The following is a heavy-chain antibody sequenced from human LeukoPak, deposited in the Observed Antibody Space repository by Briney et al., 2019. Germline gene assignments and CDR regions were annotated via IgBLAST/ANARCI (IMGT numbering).Heavy chain of an antibody. Sequence: GGSLRLSCAASGFTFSSYAMSWVRQAPGKGLEWVSAISGSGGSTYYADSVKGRFTISRDNAKNSLYLQMNSLRAEDTAVYYCASSRFGSGSSDYWGQGTLVTVSS. CDR3: ASSRFGSGSSDY. V-gene: IGHV3-23*01. CDR2: ISGSGGST. D-gene: IGHD3-10*01. J-gene: IGHJ4*02. CDR1: GFTFSSYA.